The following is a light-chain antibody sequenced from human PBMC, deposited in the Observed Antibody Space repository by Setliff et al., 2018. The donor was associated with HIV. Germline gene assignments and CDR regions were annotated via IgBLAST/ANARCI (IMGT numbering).Light chain of an antibody. V-gene: IGLV2-11*01. CDR1: SSDVGGYNY. CDR2: DVS. J-gene: IGLJ2*01. CDR3: CSYAGSYTVL. Sequence: QSALTQPRSVSGPPGQSVTMSCTGTSSDVGGYNYVSWYQQHPGKAPKLMIYDVSKRPSGVPDRFSGSKSGNTAFLTISGLQGEDEADYYCCSYAGSYTVLFGGGTKVTVL.